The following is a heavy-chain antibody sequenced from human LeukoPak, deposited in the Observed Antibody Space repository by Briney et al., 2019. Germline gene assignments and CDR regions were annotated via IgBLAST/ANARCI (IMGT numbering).Heavy chain of an antibody. Sequence: GGSLRLSCAASGFTFSSYAMNWVRQAPGKGLEWVSIISASGGTTYYADSVKGRFTISRDISKNTLYLQMNSLRAEDTALYYCAKNYYDSSGHFDHWGQGTLVTVSS. CDR3: AKNYYDSSGHFDH. CDR2: ISASGGTT. CDR1: GFTFSSYA. J-gene: IGHJ4*02. D-gene: IGHD3-22*01. V-gene: IGHV3-23*01.